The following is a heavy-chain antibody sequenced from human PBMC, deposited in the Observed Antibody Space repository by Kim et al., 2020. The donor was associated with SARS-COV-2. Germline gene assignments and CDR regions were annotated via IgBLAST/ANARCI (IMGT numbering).Heavy chain of an antibody. CDR3: ARGAYSLNWFDP. CDR1: GYTFINYA. Sequence: ASVKVSCKASGYTFINYAMHWVRQAPGQGLEWMGWITGGNGATKYSPNFQDRVTITRDASANTTYMELTSLRSEDTAVFYCARGAYSLNWFDPWGQGTLVTVSS. D-gene: IGHD5-18*01. V-gene: IGHV1-3*01. J-gene: IGHJ5*02. CDR2: ITGGNGAT.